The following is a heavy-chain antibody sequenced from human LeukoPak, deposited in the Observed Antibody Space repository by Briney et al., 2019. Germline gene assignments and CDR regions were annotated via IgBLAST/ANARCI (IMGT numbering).Heavy chain of an antibody. J-gene: IGHJ4*02. CDR3: ARAMLYGDYIDY. CDR2: ISSSGSTI. Sequence: GGSLRLSCAASGFTFSSYEMNWVRQAPAKGQEWVSYISSSGSTIYYADSVKGRFTSSRDNAKNSLYLQMNSLRAEDTAVYYCARAMLYGDYIDYWGQGTLVTVSS. D-gene: IGHD3-10*02. CDR1: GFTFSSYE. V-gene: IGHV3-48*03.